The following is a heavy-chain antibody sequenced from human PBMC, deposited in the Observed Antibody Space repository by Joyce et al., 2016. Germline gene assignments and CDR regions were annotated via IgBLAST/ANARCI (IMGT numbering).Heavy chain of an antibody. V-gene: IGHV3-53*01. J-gene: IGHJ5*02. Sequence: EVQLVESGGGLIQPGGSLRLSCAASGFTVSSDDMNWVRRAAGKGLGWVSVMYSGGNTYNAYAVKVRFTISRDKSKNTLYLQMNSLRAEDTAVYYCARVMIDCSSTSCYPIFDPWGQGTLVTVSS. D-gene: IGHD2-2*01. CDR1: GFTVSSDD. CDR2: MYSGGNT. CDR3: ARVMIDCSSTSCYPIFDP.